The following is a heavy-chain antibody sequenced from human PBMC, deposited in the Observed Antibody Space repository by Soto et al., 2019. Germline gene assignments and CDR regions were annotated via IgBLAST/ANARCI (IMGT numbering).Heavy chain of an antibody. Sequence: GGSLRLSCAASGFTFSSYGMHWVRQAPGKGLEWVAVIWYDGSNKYYADSVKGRFTISRDNSKNTLYLQMNSLRAEDTAVYYCARDPVVPAAIFHYYGMDVWGQGTTVTVSS. V-gene: IGHV3-33*01. CDR2: IWYDGSNK. CDR1: GFTFSSYG. D-gene: IGHD2-2*01. CDR3: ARDPVVPAAIFHYYGMDV. J-gene: IGHJ6*02.